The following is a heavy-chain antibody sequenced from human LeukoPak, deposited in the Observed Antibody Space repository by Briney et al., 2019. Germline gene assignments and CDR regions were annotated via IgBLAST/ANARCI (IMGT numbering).Heavy chain of an antibody. CDR3: ARGALGYDFWSGYYTPYNWFDP. V-gene: IGHV1-2*02. D-gene: IGHD3-3*01. Sequence: ASVKVSCKASGYTFTGYYMHWVRQAPGQGLEWMGWINPNSGGTNYAQKLQGRVTMTRDTSISTAYMELSRLRSDDTAVYYCARGALGYDFWSGYYTPYNWFDPWGQGTLVTVSS. CDR2: INPNSGGT. J-gene: IGHJ5*02. CDR1: GYTFTGYY.